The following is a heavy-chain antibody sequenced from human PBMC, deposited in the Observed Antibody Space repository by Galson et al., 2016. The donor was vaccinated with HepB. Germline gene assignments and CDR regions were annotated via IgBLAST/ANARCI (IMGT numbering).Heavy chain of an antibody. CDR2: VYYSGTT. CDR3: ARAVSAFGKGWFDP. CDR1: SGSIGSYH. Sequence: SETLSLTCSVSSGSIGSYHWNWIRQPPGKGLEWIGSVYYSGTTAYNPSLKSRVTISVDTSKNQFSLHLNSVTAADTAMYYCARAVSAFGKGWFDPWGQGILVTVSS. D-gene: IGHD3-3*01. J-gene: IGHJ5*02. V-gene: IGHV4-59*01.